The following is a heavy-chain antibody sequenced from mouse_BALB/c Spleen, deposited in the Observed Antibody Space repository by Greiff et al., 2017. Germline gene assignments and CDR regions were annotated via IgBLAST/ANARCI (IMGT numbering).Heavy chain of an antibody. CDR1: GFSLTGYG. V-gene: IGHV2-6-7*01. J-gene: IGHJ2*01. D-gene: IGHD1-1*01. CDR2: IWGDGST. CDR3: ARVYGSSLYYFDY. Sequence: VMLVESGPGLVAPSQSLSITCTVSGFSLTGYGVNWVRQPPGKGLEWLGMIWGDGSTDYNSALKSRLSISKDNSKSQVFLKMNSLQTDDTARYYCARVYGSSLYYFDYWGQGTTLTVSS.